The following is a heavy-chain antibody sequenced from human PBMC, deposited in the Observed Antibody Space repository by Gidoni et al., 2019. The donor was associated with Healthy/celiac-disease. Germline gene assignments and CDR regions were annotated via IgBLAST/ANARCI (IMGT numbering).Heavy chain of an antibody. CDR2: INPSGGST. CDR3: ARSNFYGWFLDNNWFDP. J-gene: IGHJ5*02. V-gene: IGHV1-46*01. CDR1: GYTFTRSY. Sequence: QVQLVQSGAEVKKPGASVKVSCKASGYTFTRSYMHWVRQAPGQGLEWMGIINPSGGSTSYAQKFQGRVTMTRDTSTSTVYMELSSLRSEDTAVYYCARSNFYGWFLDNNWFDPWGQGTLVTVSS. D-gene: IGHD3-10*01.